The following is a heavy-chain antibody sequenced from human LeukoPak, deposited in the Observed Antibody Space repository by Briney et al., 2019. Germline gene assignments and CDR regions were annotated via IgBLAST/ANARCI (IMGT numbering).Heavy chain of an antibody. Sequence: GESLKISCKGSGYIFTSYWIGWVRQMPGKGLEWMGIIYPGDSDTRYSPSFQGQVTISADKSISTAYLQWSSLKASDTAMYYCARRKFYYDSSGYYYSESNNWFDPWGQGTLVTVSS. CDR2: IYPGDSDT. V-gene: IGHV5-51*01. J-gene: IGHJ5*02. D-gene: IGHD3-22*01. CDR1: GYIFTSYW. CDR3: ARRKFYYDSSGYYYSESNNWFDP.